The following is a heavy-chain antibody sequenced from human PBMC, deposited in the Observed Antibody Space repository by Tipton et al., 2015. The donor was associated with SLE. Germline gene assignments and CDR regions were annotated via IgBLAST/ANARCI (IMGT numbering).Heavy chain of an antibody. V-gene: IGHV3-21*03. CDR3: ARDASGWFEDY. J-gene: IGHJ4*02. CDR2: ISRAGTYM. CDR1: GFTLSTYT. D-gene: IGHD6-19*01. Sequence: SLRLSCEASGFTLSTYTMNWVRQAPGKGLEWVSSISRAGTYMYYADSGKGRFTISRDNTKNSLYLQMNSLRAEDTAVYYCARDASGWFEDYWGLGTLVTVSS.